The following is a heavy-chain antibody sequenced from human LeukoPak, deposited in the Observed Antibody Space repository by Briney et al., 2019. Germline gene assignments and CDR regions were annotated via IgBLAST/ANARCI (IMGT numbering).Heavy chain of an antibody. Sequence: GGSLRLSCVASGFSFNNHEMNWVRQAPGKGLEWVSYISSGGGSIYYADSVKGRFTISRDNAKYSLYLQMNSLRAEDTAVYYCARVSTNTWYNFDYWGQGTLVTVSS. J-gene: IGHJ4*02. CDR2: ISSGGGSI. D-gene: IGHD2-2*01. CDR1: GFSFNNHE. CDR3: ARVSTNTWYNFDY. V-gene: IGHV3-48*03.